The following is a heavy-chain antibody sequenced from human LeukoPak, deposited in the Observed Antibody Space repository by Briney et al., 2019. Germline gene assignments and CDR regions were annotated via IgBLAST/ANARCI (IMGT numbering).Heavy chain of an antibody. CDR2: ISAYNGNT. CDR1: GYTFTSYG. J-gene: IGHJ6*03. V-gene: IGHV1-18*01. D-gene: IGHD6-13*01. Sequence: ASVKVSYKASGYTFTSYGISWVRQAPGQGLEWMGWISAYNGNTNYAQKLQGRVTMTTDTSTSTAYMELRSLRSDDTAVYYCASNTAAGSYYYYYYMDVWGKGTTVTVSS. CDR3: ASNTAAGSYYYYYYMDV.